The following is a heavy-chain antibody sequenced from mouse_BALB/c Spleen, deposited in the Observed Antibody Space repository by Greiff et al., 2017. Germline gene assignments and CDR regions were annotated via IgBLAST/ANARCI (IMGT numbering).Heavy chain of an antibody. CDR2: ISSGGSYT. CDR3: ARLGDYGNPFDY. J-gene: IGHJ2*01. D-gene: IGHD2-1*01. Sequence: EVKLVESGGGLVKPGGSLKLSCAASGFTFSSYAMSWVRQTPEKRLEWVATISSGGSYTYYPDSVKGRFTISRDNAKNTLYLQMSSLRSEDTAMYYCARLGDYGNPFDYWGQGTTLTVSS. CDR1: GFTFSSYA. V-gene: IGHV5-9-3*01.